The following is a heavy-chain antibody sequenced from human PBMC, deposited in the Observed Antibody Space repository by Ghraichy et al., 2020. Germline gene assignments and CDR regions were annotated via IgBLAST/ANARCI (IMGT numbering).Heavy chain of an antibody. CDR1: GGSFSGYY. CDR2: INHSGST. J-gene: IGHJ2*01. Sequence: SETLSLTCAVYGGSFSGYYWSWIRQPPGKGLEWIGEINHSGSTNYNPSLKSRVTISVDTSKNQFSLKLSSVTAADTAVYYCARNYVSRYFDLWGRGTLVTVSS. V-gene: IGHV4-34*01. CDR3: ARNYVSRYFDL. D-gene: IGHD1-7*01.